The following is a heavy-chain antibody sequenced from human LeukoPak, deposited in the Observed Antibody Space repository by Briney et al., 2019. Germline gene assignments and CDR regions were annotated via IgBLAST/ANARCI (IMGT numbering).Heavy chain of an antibody. CDR3: ARAGTSMIVVVTSFDY. CDR1: GGSFSGYY. Sequence: SETLSLTCNVSGGSFSGYYWTWIRQPPKKGLEWIGEVSHSGSTHYNPSLRSRVIISLDTSTKQVSLKLSSVTAADTAVYYCARAGTSMIVVVTSFDYWGQGTMVTVSS. CDR2: VSHSGST. D-gene: IGHD3-22*01. J-gene: IGHJ4*03. V-gene: IGHV4-34*01.